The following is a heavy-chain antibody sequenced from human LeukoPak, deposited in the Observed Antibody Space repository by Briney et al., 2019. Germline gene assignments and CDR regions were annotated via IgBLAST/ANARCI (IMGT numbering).Heavy chain of an antibody. J-gene: IGHJ5*02. V-gene: IGHV4-30-4*01. CDR1: GGSISSGDYY. D-gene: IGHD2-2*01. CDR2: IYYSGST. Sequence: PSETLSLTCTVSGGSISSGDYYWSWIRQPPGKGLDWIGYIYYSGSTYYNPSLKSRVTISVDTSKNQFSLKLSSVTAADTAVYYCARSVGYCSSTSCYYFETSTDNNWFDPWGQGTLVTVSS. CDR3: ARSVGYCSSTSCYYFETSTDNNWFDP.